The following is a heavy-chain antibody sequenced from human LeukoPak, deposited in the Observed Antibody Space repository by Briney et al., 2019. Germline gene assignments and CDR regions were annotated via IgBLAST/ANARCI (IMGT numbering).Heavy chain of an antibody. V-gene: IGHV1-2*02. CDR2: INPNSGGT. Sequence: ASVKVSCKASGYTFTGYYMHWVRQAPGQGLEWMGWINPNSGGTNYAQKFQGRVTMTRDTSTSTAYMELRSLRSDDTAVYYCARDYPYGSGSHWFDPWGQGTLVTVSS. CDR3: ARDYPYGSGSHWFDP. D-gene: IGHD3-10*01. J-gene: IGHJ5*02. CDR1: GYTFTGYY.